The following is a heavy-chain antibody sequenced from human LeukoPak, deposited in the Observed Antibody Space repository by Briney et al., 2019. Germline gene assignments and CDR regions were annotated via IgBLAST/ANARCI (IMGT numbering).Heavy chain of an antibody. Sequence: SETLSLTCTVSGYSISSGDYWGWSRQPPGKGLEWIGSIYHSGRTYYNPSLKSRVTISVDKSKNHFSLKLSSVTGADTAVYYCARERSGSEIFARSFDIWGQGTMVTVSS. J-gene: IGHJ3*02. D-gene: IGHD3-3*01. CDR3: ARERSGSEIFARSFDI. V-gene: IGHV4-38-2*02. CDR1: GYSISSGDY. CDR2: IYHSGRT.